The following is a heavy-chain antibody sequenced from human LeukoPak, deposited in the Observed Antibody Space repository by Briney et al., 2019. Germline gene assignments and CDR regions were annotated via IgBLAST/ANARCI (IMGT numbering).Heavy chain of an antibody. Sequence: GGSLRLSCAASGFTSSDYYMSWIRQAPGKGLEWVSYISSSSSYTNYADSVKGRFTISRDNAKNSLYLQMNSLRAEDTAVCYCARGGDGGDGFDYWGQGTLVTVSS. V-gene: IGHV3-11*06. CDR2: ISSSSSYT. CDR3: ARGGDGGDGFDY. CDR1: GFTSSDYY. J-gene: IGHJ4*02. D-gene: IGHD2-21*02.